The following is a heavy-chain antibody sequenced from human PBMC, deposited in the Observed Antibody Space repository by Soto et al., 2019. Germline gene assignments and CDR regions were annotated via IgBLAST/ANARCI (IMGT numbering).Heavy chain of an antibody. V-gene: IGHV3-74*01. Sequence: EVQLVESGGGLVQPGGSLRLSCAASGFTISSYWMHWVRQAPGKGLVWVSRINTDGSSTSYADSVKGRFTTSRDNAKNTRYLQMNSLRAEDTAVYYCTRRLSVVGTSSFDYWGQGTLVTVSS. CDR3: TRRLSVVGTSSFDY. D-gene: IGHD2-15*01. CDR2: INTDGSST. CDR1: GFTISSYW. J-gene: IGHJ4*02.